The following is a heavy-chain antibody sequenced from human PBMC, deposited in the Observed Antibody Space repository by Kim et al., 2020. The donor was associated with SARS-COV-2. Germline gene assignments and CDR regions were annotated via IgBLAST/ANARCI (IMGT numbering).Heavy chain of an antibody. CDR2: IYHSGST. Sequence: SETLSLTCAVSGGSISSSNWWSWVRQPPGKGLEWIGEIYHSGSTNYNPSLKSRVTISVDKSKNQFSLKLSSVTAADTAVYYCARVPTLGDYGFPDYYYYGMDVWGQGTTVTVSS. V-gene: IGHV4-4*02. J-gene: IGHJ6*02. CDR1: GGSISSSNW. D-gene: IGHD4-17*01. CDR3: ARVPTLGDYGFPDYYYYGMDV.